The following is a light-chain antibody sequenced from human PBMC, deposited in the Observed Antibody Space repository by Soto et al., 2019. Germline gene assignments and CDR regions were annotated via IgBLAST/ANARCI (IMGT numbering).Light chain of an antibody. CDR3: QQYGGSPMT. V-gene: IGKV3-20*01. J-gene: IGKJ5*01. Sequence: EIVLTQSPGTLSLSPGERATLSCRASQSVSSSYLAWYQQKPGQAPRLLIYGASSRATGIPDRFSGSGSGTDFTLTISRLESVDLAVYYCQQYGGSPMTFGQGTRLESK. CDR2: GAS. CDR1: QSVSSSY.